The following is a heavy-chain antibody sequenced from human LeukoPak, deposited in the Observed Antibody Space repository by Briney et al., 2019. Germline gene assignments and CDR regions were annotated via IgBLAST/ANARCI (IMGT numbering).Heavy chain of an antibody. D-gene: IGHD3-3*01. J-gene: IGHJ4*02. CDR1: GFIFSEYY. CDR2: ISSSGSTI. CDR3: ARSFSVLRFLEWLFNY. V-gene: IGHV3-11*04. Sequence: GGSLRLSCAASGFIFSEYYMSWIRQAPGKGLEWVSYISSSGSTIYYADSVKGRFTISRDNAKNSLYLQMNSLRAEDTAVDYCARSFSVLRFLEWLFNYWGQGTLVTVSS.